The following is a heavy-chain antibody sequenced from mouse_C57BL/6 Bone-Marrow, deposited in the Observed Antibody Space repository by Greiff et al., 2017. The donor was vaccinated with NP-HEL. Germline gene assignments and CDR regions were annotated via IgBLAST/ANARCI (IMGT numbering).Heavy chain of an antibody. CDR1: GYSITSGYY. V-gene: IGHV3-6*01. CDR2: ISYDGSN. J-gene: IGHJ3*01. Sequence: EVHLVESGPGLVKPSQSLSLTCSVTGYSITSGYYWNWIRQFPGKQLEWLGYISYDGSNNYNPSLKNRISITRDTSKNQFFLKLNSVTTEDTATYYCARGIQLRPLAYWGQGTLVTVSA. D-gene: IGHD3-2*02. CDR3: ARGIQLRPLAY.